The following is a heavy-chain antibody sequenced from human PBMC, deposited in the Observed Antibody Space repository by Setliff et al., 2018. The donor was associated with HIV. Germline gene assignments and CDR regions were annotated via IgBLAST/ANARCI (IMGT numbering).Heavy chain of an antibody. CDR2: IYYSGST. Sequence: SETLSLTCTASGGSISSSRYYWGWIRQPPGKGLEWIGSIYYSGSTYYNPSLKSRVTISVDMSKNQFSLKLSSVTAADTAVYYCVGSSWTRLYYFDYWGQGTLVTVSS. J-gene: IGHJ4*02. CDR3: VGSSWTRLYYFDY. D-gene: IGHD6-13*01. CDR1: GGSISSSRYY. V-gene: IGHV4-39*07.